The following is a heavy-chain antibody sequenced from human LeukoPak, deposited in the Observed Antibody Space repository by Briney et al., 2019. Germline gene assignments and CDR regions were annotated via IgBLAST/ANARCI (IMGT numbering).Heavy chain of an antibody. CDR1: GGSFSGYY. J-gene: IGHJ4*02. V-gene: IGHV4-59*01. CDR2: IYYSGST. D-gene: IGHD6-13*01. CDR3: ARETGYSSSLLDY. Sequence: SETLSLTCAVYGGSFSGYYWSWIRQPPGKGLEWIGYIYYSGSTNYNPSLKSRVTISVDTSKNQFSLKLSSVTAADTAVYYCARETGYSSSLLDYWGQGTLVTVSS.